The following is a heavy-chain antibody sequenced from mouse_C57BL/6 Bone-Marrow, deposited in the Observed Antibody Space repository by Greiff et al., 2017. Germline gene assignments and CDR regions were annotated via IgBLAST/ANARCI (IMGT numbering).Heavy chain of an antibody. CDR3: TSTAQATKDAMDY. D-gene: IGHD3-2*02. CDR1: GFTFSDAW. CDR2: IRNKANNHAT. Sequence: EVMLVESGGGLVQPGGSMKLSCAASGFTFSDAWMDWVRQSPEKGLEWVAEIRNKANNHATYYAESVKGRFTISIDDSKSSVYLQMNSLRAEDTGIYYCTSTAQATKDAMDYWGQGTSVTVSS. J-gene: IGHJ4*01. V-gene: IGHV6-6*01.